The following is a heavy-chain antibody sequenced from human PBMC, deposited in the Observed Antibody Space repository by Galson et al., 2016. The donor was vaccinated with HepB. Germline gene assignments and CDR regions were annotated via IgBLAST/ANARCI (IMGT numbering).Heavy chain of an antibody. CDR3: AKGDDSSGRDPHFDY. CDR1: GFTFSIYA. D-gene: IGHD6-19*01. V-gene: IGHV3-23*01. Sequence: SLRLSCAASGFTFSIYAMSWVRQTPGKGLEWMSSMSGSGGSSYDADSVKGRFSISRDNSKNTLHLQMNSLRAEDTAMYYCAKGDDSSGRDPHFDYWGQGTLVTVSS. J-gene: IGHJ4*02. CDR2: MSGSGGSS.